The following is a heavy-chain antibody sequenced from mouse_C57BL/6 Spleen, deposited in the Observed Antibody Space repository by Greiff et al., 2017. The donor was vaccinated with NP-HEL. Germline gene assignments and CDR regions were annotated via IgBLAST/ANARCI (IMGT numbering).Heavy chain of an antibody. CDR1: GYTFTDYN. V-gene: IGHV1-22*01. J-gene: IGHJ2*01. D-gene: IGHD1-1*01. CDR2: INPNNGGT. Sequence: EVKLQESGPELVKPGASVKMSCKASGYTFTDYNMHWVKQSHGKSLEWIGYINPNNGGTSYNQKFKGKATLTVNKSSSTAYMELRSLTSEDSAVYYCAAPIYYYGSSHYFDYWGQGTTLTVSS. CDR3: AAPIYYYGSSHYFDY.